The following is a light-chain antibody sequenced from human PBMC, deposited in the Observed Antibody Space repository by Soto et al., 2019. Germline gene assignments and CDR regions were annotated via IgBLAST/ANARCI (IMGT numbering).Light chain of an antibody. CDR2: VGTGGIVG. V-gene: IGLV9-49*01. CDR3: GADHGSGSNFVWV. Sequence: QSVLTQPPSASASLGASVTLTCTLSSGYSNYKVDWYQQRPGKGPRFVMRVGTGGIVGSKGDGIPDRFSVLGSGLNRYLTIKNIQEEDESDYHCGADHGSGSNFVWVFGGETKVTVL. CDR1: SGYSNYK. J-gene: IGLJ2*01.